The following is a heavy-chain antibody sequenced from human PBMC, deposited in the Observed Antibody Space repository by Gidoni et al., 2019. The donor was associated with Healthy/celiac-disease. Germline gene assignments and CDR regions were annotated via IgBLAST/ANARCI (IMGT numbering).Heavy chain of an antibody. V-gene: IGHV4-39*01. CDR2: IYYSGST. CDR1: GGSISSSRYY. J-gene: IGHJ6*03. Sequence: QLQLQESGPGLVKPSETLSLTCTVSGGSISSSRYYWGWIRQPPGKGMEWIGSIYYSGSTYYNPSLKSRVTISVDTSKNQFSLKLSSVTAADTAVYYCARLYGSGSYPYYYYYYMDVWGKGTTVTVSS. D-gene: IGHD3-10*01. CDR3: ARLYGSGSYPYYYYYYMDV.